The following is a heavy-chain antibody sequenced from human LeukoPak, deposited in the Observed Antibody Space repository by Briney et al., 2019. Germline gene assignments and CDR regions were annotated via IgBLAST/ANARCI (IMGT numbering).Heavy chain of an antibody. Sequence: GGSLRLSCEASGLIFSSYWMSWVRQAPGKGLEWVSCIGSTSRIYYADSVTGRFTISRDNAKNSLYLQMNSLRAEDTAVYYCASHGGTYWGQGTLVTVSS. CDR3: ASHGGTY. V-gene: IGHV3-21*01. J-gene: IGHJ4*02. CDR2: IGSTSRI. D-gene: IGHD3-16*01. CDR1: GLIFSSYW.